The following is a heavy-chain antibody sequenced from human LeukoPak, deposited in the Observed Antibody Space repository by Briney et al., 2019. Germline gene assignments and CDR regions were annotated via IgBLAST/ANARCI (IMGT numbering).Heavy chain of an antibody. CDR1: GFTFSSYG. D-gene: IGHD2/OR15-2a*01. CDR2: ISGSGVAT. V-gene: IGHV3-23*01. CDR3: AKSMGYYYYGMDV. J-gene: IGHJ6*02. Sequence: GGSLRLSCAASGFTFSSYGMSWVRQAPGKGLEWVSVISGSGVATYYADSVKGRLTISRDNSKNTLYLQMNSLRAEDTAIYYCAKSMGYYYYGMDVWGQGTTVTVSS.